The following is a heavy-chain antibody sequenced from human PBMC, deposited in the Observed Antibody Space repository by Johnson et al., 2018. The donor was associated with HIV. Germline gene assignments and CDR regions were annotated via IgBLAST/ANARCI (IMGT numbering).Heavy chain of an antibody. J-gene: IGHJ3*02. CDR2: ISGSGGST. CDR3: AKDWSRTVGATLGPGAFDI. V-gene: IGHV3-23*04. D-gene: IGHD1-26*01. Sequence: VQLVESGGGVVQPGRSLRLSCAASGFTFSSYAMHWVRQAPGKGLEWVSAISGSGGSTYYADSVKGRFTISRDNSKNTLYLQMNSLRAEDTAVYYCAKDWSRTVGATLGPGAFDIWGQGTMVTVSS. CDR1: GFTFSSYA.